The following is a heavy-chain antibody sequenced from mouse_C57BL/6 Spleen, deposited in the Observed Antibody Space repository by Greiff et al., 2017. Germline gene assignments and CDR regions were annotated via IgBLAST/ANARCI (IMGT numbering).Heavy chain of an antibody. J-gene: IGHJ1*03. Sequence: EVQLVESGGGLVQPGGSLKLSCAASGFTFSDYYMYWVRQTPEKRLEWVAYISNGGGSTYYPDTVQGRFTISRDNAKNTRYLQMSRVKSEDTAMYYCARRGETFDWCFDVWGTGTTVTVSS. CDR2: ISNGGGST. D-gene: IGHD2-13*01. V-gene: IGHV5-12*01. CDR1: GFTFSDYY. CDR3: ARRGETFDWCFDV.